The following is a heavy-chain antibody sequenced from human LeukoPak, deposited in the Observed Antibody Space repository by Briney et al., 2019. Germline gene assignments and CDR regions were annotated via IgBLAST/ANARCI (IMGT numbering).Heavy chain of an antibody. CDR2: ISGSSSNT. CDR1: GFTFSDFY. J-gene: IGHJ4*02. CDR3: TRHPAEGDY. Sequence: GGSLRLSCAASGFTFSDFYMSWIRQAPGKGLESVSYISGSSSNTNYADSVKGRFTISRDNAKNSLDLQMNSLRPEDTAVYYCTRHPAEGDYWGQGTLVTVSS. D-gene: IGHD2-15*01. V-gene: IGHV3-11*03.